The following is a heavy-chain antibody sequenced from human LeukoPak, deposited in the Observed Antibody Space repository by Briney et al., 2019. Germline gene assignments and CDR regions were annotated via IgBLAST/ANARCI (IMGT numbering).Heavy chain of an antibody. D-gene: IGHD5-18*01. J-gene: IGHJ5*02. Sequence: GASVKVSCKASGYTFTSYDINWVRQATGQGLEWMGWMNPNSGNTGYAQKFQGRVTTTRNTSISTAYMELSSLRSEDTAVYYCARLGYSYGYNWFDPWGQGTLVTVSS. CDR1: GYTFTSYD. CDR2: MNPNSGNT. V-gene: IGHV1-8*01. CDR3: ARLGYSYGYNWFDP.